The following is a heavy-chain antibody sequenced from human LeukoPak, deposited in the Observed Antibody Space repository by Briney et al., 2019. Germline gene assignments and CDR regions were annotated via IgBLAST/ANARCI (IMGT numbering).Heavy chain of an antibody. J-gene: IGHJ4*02. CDR3: ARDGRAGSLFAY. CDR1: GGSFSGYY. CDR2: INHSGST. V-gene: IGHV4-34*01. Sequence: SETLSLTCAVYGGSFSGYYWSWIRQPPGKGLEWIGEINHSGSTNYNPSLKSRVTISVDTSKNQFSLKLSSVTAADTAIYYCARDGRAGSLFAYWGQGTLATVSS. D-gene: IGHD6-19*01.